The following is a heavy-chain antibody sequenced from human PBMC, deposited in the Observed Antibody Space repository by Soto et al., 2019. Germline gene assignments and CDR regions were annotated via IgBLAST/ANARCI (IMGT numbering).Heavy chain of an antibody. CDR1: GGTFSSYA. CDR3: ARGSGSYYVDYYGMDV. Sequence: ASVKVSCKASGGTFSSYAISWVRQAPGQGLEWMGGIIPIFGTANYAQKFQGRVTITADESTSTAYMELSSLRSEDTAVYYCARGSGSYYVDYYGMDVWGQGTTVTSP. V-gene: IGHV1-69*13. CDR2: IIPIFGTA. D-gene: IGHD3-10*01. J-gene: IGHJ6*02.